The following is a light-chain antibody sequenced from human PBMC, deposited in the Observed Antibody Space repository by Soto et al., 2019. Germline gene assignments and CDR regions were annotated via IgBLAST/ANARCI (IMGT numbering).Light chain of an antibody. V-gene: IGKV4-1*01. J-gene: IGKJ2*01. Sequence: DIVMTQSPDFLAVSLGERATINCKSSQSVLYSANNKNYLAWYQQKSGHPPKLLIYWASTREFGVPARFSGSGSGTDFTLTISSLQAEDVAVYYCQQFYTNSYTFGQGTKLEIK. CDR2: WAS. CDR1: QSVLYSANNKNY. CDR3: QQFYTNSYT.